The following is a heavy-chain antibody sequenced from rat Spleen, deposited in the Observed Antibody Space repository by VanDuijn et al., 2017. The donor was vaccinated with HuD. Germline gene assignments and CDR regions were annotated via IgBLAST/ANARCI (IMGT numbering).Heavy chain of an antibody. J-gene: IGHJ2*01. Sequence: EVQLVETGGGLVQPGRSLKLSCAASGFTFSNYWMYWIRQAPTKGLDWVATISYGDSSGHSSTYYRDSVKGRFTISRDNAKSTLSLQMDSLRSEDTATYYCARRHYGYTDYFDYWGQGVMVTVSS. CDR1: GFTFSNYW. CDR2: ISYGDSSGHSST. V-gene: IGHV5-29*01. D-gene: IGHD1-9*01. CDR3: ARRHYGYTDYFDY.